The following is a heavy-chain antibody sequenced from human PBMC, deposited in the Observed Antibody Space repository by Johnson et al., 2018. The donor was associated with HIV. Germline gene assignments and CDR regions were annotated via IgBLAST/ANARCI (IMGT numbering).Heavy chain of an antibody. CDR3: ARDMRWSKAVDI. D-gene: IGHD3-3*01. Sequence: VESGGGVVQPGRSLRLSCAASGFRFSTYALHWVRQTPGKGLEWVSGINWNGGSTGYADSVKGRFTISRDNAKNSLYLQMNSLRAEDTALYYCARDMRWSKAVDIWGQGTMVTVSS. V-gene: IGHV3-20*04. J-gene: IGHJ3*02. CDR1: GFRFSTYA. CDR2: INWNGGST.